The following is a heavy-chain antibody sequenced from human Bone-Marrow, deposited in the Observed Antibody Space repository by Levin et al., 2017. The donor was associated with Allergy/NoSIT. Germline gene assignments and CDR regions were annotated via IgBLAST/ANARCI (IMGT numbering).Heavy chain of an antibody. D-gene: IGHD1-14*01. CDR2: IYSGGST. CDR3: ARNVPVTDLGY. V-gene: IGHV3-53*01. CDR1: GFTVSNNY. J-gene: IGHJ4*02. Sequence: GASVKVSCAASGFTVSNNYMTWVRQAPGKGLEWVSLIYSGGSTYYADSVKGRFTISRDSSKNTLYLQMNSLRAEDTAVYYCARNVPVTDLGYWGRGTLVTVSS.